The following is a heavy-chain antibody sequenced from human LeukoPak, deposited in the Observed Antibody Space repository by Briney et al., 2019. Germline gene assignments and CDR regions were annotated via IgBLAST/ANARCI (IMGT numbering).Heavy chain of an antibody. CDR1: GFTFSSYG. D-gene: IGHD5/OR15-5a*01. CDR2: MSYDGSKE. CDR3: LVWKHVFDR. Sequence: PGGSLRLSCAASGFTFSSYGMHWVRQAPGKGLEWVAVMSYDGSKEYYADSVKGRFTISRDNSKNTLYLQMNGLRVEDTAVYYCLVWKHVFDRWGQGTLVTVSS. V-gene: IGHV3-30*03. J-gene: IGHJ5*02.